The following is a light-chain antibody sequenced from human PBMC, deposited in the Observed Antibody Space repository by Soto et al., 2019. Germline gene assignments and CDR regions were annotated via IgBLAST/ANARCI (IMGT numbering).Light chain of an antibody. CDR3: QQYHSYSRT. J-gene: IGKJ2*02. Sequence: DIQMTQSPSTLSASVGDRVTITCRASQSIRSWLAWYQQKPGKAPKLLIYKASSLESGVPSRFSGSGSGTEFTLTISSLQPDDFATYYCQQYHSYSRTFGQGTKLEIK. V-gene: IGKV1-5*03. CDR1: QSIRSW. CDR2: KAS.